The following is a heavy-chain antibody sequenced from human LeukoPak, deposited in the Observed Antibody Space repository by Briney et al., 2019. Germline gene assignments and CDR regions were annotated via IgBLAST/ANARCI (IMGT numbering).Heavy chain of an antibody. V-gene: IGHV3-21*01. D-gene: IGHD6-19*01. CDR2: ISSSSSYI. CDR1: GFTFSSYS. J-gene: IGHJ3*02. Sequence: PGGSLRLSCAASGFTFSSYSMNWVRQAPGKGLEWVSSISSSSSYIYYADSVKGRFTISRDNAKNSLYLQMNSLRAEDTAVYYCARVGSGRDPGAFDIWGQGTMVTVSS. CDR3: ARVGSGRDPGAFDI.